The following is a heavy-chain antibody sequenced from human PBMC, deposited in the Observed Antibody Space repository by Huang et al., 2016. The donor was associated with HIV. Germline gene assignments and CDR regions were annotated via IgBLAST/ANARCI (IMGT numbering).Heavy chain of an antibody. CDR2: IYPGDADT. J-gene: IGHJ3*02. CDR1: GYTFNGYW. Sequence: EVQLVQSGAVVKKPGESLKISCKGSGYTFNGYWIGWVRQMPGKGLEWMGIIYPGDADTTSSPSCQGQVTISADKSISTADLQWSGLKASDTAMYDCARQGVGDFVVEPTGLGAFDIWGQGTMVTVSS. D-gene: IGHD2-2*01. V-gene: IGHV5-51*01. CDR3: ARQGVGDFVVEPTGLGAFDI.